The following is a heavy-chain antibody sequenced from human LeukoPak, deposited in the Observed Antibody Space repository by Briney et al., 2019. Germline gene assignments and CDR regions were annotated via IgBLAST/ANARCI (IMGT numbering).Heavy chain of an antibody. CDR3: AKDKWREQWHFDN. CDR1: GFTFSSYG. J-gene: IGHJ4*02. V-gene: IGHV3-30*18. Sequence: SGGSLRLSCAASGFTFSSYGMHWVRQAPGKGLEWVAVISYDGSNKYYADSVKGRFTISRDNSKNTLYLQMNSLRAEDTAVYYCAKDKWREQWHFDNWGQGTLVTVSS. CDR2: ISYDGSNK. D-gene: IGHD6-19*01.